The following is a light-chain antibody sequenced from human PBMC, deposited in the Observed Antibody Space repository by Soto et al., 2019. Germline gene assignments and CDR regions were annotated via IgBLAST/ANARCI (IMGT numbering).Light chain of an antibody. Sequence: DIQMTQSPSSLSASVGDRVTIICQASHDINNYLNWYQQKPGKAPKLLIYDSSNLEIGVPSRFSGSGYGTRFSFTISSLQPEDIATYYFQQFYNLPVTFGQGTRLEIK. CDR2: DSS. J-gene: IGKJ5*01. CDR3: QQFYNLPVT. V-gene: IGKV1-33*01. CDR1: HDINNY.